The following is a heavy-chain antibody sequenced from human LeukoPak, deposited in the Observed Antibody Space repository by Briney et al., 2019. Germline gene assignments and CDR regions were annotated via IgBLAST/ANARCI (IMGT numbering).Heavy chain of an antibody. CDR3: AKAHYGGEVGYAFDI. CDR2: ISYDGSNK. D-gene: IGHD4-23*01. V-gene: IGHV3-30*18. J-gene: IGHJ3*02. CDR1: GFTFSSYG. Sequence: GRSLRLSCAASGFTFSSYGMHWVRQAPGKGLEWVAVISYDGSNKYYADSVKGRFTISRDNSKNTLYLQMNSLRAEDTAVYYCAKAHYGGEVGYAFDIWGQGTMVTVPS.